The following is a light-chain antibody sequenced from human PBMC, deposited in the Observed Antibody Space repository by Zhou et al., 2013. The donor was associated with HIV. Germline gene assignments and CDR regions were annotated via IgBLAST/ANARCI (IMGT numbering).Light chain of an antibody. CDR3: QQRSNWPPQLT. J-gene: IGKJ4*01. V-gene: IGKV3-11*01. Sequence: EIVLTQSPGTLSLSPGERATLSCRASQSVFNSFAWYQQIPGQAPRLLIYGASSRATGIPDRFSGSGSGTDFTLTISSLEPEDFAVYYCQQRSNWPPQLTFGGGTKVEIK. CDR1: QSVFNS. CDR2: GAS.